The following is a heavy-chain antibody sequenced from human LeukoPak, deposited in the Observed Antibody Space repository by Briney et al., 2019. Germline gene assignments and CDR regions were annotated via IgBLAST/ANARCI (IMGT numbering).Heavy chain of an antibody. CDR3: AGGHDYGDYVNAFHL. CDR1: GFRFTGYC. CDR2: LYPDESNA. D-gene: IGHD4-17*01. Sequence: GESLKISCKASGFRFTGYCIGWVGQVPGKGLEWMGILYPDESNAIYSPSFQGQVTISVDKSIDTAYLQWSSLKASDTAMYYCAGGHDYGDYVNAFHLWGQGTMVSVSS. J-gene: IGHJ3*01. V-gene: IGHV5-51*01.